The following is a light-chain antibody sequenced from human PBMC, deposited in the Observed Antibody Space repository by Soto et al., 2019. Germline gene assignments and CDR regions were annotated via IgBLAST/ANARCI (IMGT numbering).Light chain of an antibody. Sequence: DIQMTQSPSTLSASVGDRVTITCRASQSISSWLAWYQQKPGKAPMLLIYKASSLESGVPSRFSGSGSGTEFTLTFSSLQPDDFATYYCQQYNSYSRTFGQGTKVEIK. J-gene: IGKJ1*01. V-gene: IGKV1-5*03. CDR2: KAS. CDR1: QSISSW. CDR3: QQYNSYSRT.